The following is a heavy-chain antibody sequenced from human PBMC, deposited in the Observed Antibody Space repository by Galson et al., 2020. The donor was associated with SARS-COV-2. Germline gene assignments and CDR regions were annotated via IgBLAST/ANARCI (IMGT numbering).Heavy chain of an antibody. D-gene: IGHD6-19*01. J-gene: IGHJ4*02. CDR3: ARHQQWRNYFDY. Sequence: SETLSLTCTVSGGSISSSSYYWGWIRQPPGKGLEWIGSIYYSGSTYYNPSLKSRVTISVDTSKNQFSLKLSSVTAADTAVYYCARHQQWRNYFDYWGQGTLVTVSS. CDR1: GGSISSSSYY. CDR2: IYYSGST. V-gene: IGHV4-39*01.